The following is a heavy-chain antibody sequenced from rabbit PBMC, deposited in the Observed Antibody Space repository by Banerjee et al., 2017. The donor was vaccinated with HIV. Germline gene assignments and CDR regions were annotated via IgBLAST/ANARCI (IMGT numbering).Heavy chain of an antibody. Sequence: QEQLEEYGGDLVKPEGSLTLTCTASGFSFSNKYVMCWVRQAPGKGLEWIACIYAGSSGKTAYASWAKGRFTISKTSSTTVTLQMTSLTAADTATYFCAREESGGGYSNFNLWGQGTLVTVS. CDR1: GFSFSNKYV. CDR3: AREESGGGYSNFNL. D-gene: IGHD1-1*01. J-gene: IGHJ4*01. CDR2: IYAGSSGKT. V-gene: IGHV1S45*01.